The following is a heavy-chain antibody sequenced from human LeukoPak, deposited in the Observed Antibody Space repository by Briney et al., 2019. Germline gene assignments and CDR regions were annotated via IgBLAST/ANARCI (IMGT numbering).Heavy chain of an antibody. J-gene: IGHJ5*02. CDR3: AKDTGSSGTNWFDP. V-gene: IGHV3-30*02. CDR2: IRYDGSNK. D-gene: IGHD3-22*01. Sequence: GGSLRLSCAASGFTFSSYGMHWVRQAPGKGLEWVAFIRYDGSNKYYADSVKGRFTISRDNSKNTLYLQMNSLRAEDTAVYYCAKDTGSSGTNWFDPWGQGTLVTVSS. CDR1: GFTFSSYG.